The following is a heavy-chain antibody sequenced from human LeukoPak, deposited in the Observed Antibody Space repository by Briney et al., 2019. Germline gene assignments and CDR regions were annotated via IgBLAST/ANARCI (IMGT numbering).Heavy chain of an antibody. CDR1: GGTFSSYA. D-gene: IGHD6-13*01. V-gene: IGHV1-69*04. CDR3: ARIAAAGKLDY. CDR2: IIPILGIA. J-gene: IGHJ4*02. Sequence: SVKVSCKASGGTFSSYAISWVRQAPGQGLEWMGRIIPILGIANYAQKFQGRVTITAEKSTSTAYMELSSLRSEDTAVYYCARIAAAGKLDYWGQGTLVTVSS.